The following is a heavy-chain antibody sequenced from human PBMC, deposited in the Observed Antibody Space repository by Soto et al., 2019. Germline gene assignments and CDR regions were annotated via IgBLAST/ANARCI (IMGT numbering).Heavy chain of an antibody. CDR3: ARALDYSSSWYSYYYYGMDV. J-gene: IGHJ6*02. D-gene: IGHD6-13*01. CDR1: GGSISSYY. CDR2: IYYSGST. Sequence: SETLSLTCTVSGGSISSYYWSWIRQPPGKGLEWIGYIYYSGSTNYNPSLKSRVTISVDTSKNQFSLKLSSVTAADTAVYYCARALDYSSSWYSYYYYGMDVWGQGTTVTVSS. V-gene: IGHV4-59*01.